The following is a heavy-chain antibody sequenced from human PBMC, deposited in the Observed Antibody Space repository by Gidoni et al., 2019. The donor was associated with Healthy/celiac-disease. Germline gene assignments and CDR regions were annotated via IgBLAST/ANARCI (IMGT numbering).Heavy chain of an antibody. D-gene: IGHD6-13*01. CDR2: IYYSGST. Sequence: QLQLQESGPGLVKPSETLSLTCTVSGGSISSSSYYWGWIRQPPGKGLEWIGSIYYSGSTYYNPSLKSRVTISVDTSKNQFSLKLSSVTAADTAVYYCARQSAAAGLEDFQHWGQGTLVTVSS. J-gene: IGHJ1*01. V-gene: IGHV4-39*01. CDR3: ARQSAAAGLEDFQH. CDR1: GGSISSSSYY.